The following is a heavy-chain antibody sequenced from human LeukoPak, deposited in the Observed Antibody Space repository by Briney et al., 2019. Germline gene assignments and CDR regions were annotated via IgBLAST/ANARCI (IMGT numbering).Heavy chain of an antibody. CDR1: GFSFSNHG. V-gene: IGHV3-33*01. CDR3: ARDPGAGASFLDY. J-gene: IGHJ4*02. Sequence: GGSLRLSCAASGFSFSNHGMHWARQAPGKGREWVAVMWSDGSYKFYAQSVEGRFSISRDNSKNTLYLQMNSLRAEDTAVYFCARDPGAGASFLDYWGQGTLVTVSS. D-gene: IGHD1-26*01. CDR2: MWSDGSYK.